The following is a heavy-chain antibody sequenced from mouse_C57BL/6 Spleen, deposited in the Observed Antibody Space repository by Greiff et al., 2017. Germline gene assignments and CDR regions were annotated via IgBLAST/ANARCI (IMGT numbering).Heavy chain of an antibody. V-gene: IGHV1-80*01. Sequence: QVQLQQSGAELVKPGASVKISCKASGYAFSSYWMNWVKQRPGKGLEWIGQIYPGDGDTNYNGKFKGKATLTADKSSSPAYMQLSSLRSEDSAVYFWSRTVLRWYYFDYWGQGTTLTVSS. CDR3: SRTVLRWYYFDY. CDR1: GYAFSSYW. J-gene: IGHJ2*01. CDR2: IYPGDGDT. D-gene: IGHD1-1*02.